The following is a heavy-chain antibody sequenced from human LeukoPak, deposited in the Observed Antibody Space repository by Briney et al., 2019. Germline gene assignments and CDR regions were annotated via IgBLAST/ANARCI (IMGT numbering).Heavy chain of an antibody. CDR3: ARVNGYSFFDY. CDR2: INHSGST. CDR1: GGSFSGYY. Sequence: PSETLSLTCAVYGGSFSGYYWSWIRQPPGKGLEWIGEINHSGSTNYNPSLKSRVTISVDTSKNQFSLKLSSVTAADTAVYYCARVNGYSFFDYWGQGTLVTVSS. V-gene: IGHV4-34*01. J-gene: IGHJ4*02. D-gene: IGHD5-24*01.